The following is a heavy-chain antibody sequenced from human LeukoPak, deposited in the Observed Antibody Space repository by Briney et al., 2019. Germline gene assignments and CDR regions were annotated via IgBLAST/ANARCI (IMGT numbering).Heavy chain of an antibody. CDR3: AREGAASFDY. CDR1: AFSLSAYN. D-gene: IGHD6-13*01. Sequence: GGSLRLSCAASAFSLSAYNMNWVRQAPGKGLEWVSFISYTGTYIYYADSVKGRFTISRDNAKNSLYLQMDSLRAEDTAVYYCAREGAASFDYWGQGTLVTVSS. V-gene: IGHV3-21*01. CDR2: ISYTGTYI. J-gene: IGHJ4*02.